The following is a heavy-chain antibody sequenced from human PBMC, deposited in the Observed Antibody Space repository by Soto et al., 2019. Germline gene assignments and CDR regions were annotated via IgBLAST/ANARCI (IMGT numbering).Heavy chain of an antibody. D-gene: IGHD3-22*01. Sequence: SETLSLTCAVQGGAFSGFFWTWSRQSPGKGMEWIGEINHSGRTNHNPSLKNRVTISVDTSKKQCSLKLSSVTAADTAVYYCARGSYYYDNSGYFHWGQGTPVTVSS. CDR1: GGAFSGFF. CDR3: ARGSYYYDNSGYFH. J-gene: IGHJ4*02. CDR2: INHSGRT. V-gene: IGHV4-34*01.